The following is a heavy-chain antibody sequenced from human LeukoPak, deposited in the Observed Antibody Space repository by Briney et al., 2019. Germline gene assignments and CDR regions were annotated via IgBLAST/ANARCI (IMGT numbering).Heavy chain of an antibody. D-gene: IGHD4-23*01. CDR2: ISSNGGTT. V-gene: IGHV3-64*01. CDR1: GFTFSRYG. CDR3: ARGIRWASDY. J-gene: IGHJ4*02. Sequence: GGSLRLSCAASGFTFSRYGMVWVRQAPGKGLEYVSGISSNGGTTYYGNSVKGRFTISRDNSKDTLYLQMGSLRTEDMAVYYCARGIRWASDYWGQGTLVTVAS.